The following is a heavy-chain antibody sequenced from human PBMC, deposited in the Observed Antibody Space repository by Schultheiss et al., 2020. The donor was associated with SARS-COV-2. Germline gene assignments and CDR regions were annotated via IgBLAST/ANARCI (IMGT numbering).Heavy chain of an antibody. CDR2: IYSGGST. Sequence: GGSLRLSCAASGFTFSDYYMSWIRQAPGKGLEWVSVIYSGGSTYYAASVKGRFTISRDIAKNTLYLQMNSLRAEDTAVYYCAKDGANCSGGSCHFPSSYGMDVWGEGTTVTVSS. V-gene: IGHV3-66*02. D-gene: IGHD2-15*01. CDR3: AKDGANCSGGSCHFPSSYGMDV. J-gene: IGHJ6*04. CDR1: GFTFSDYY.